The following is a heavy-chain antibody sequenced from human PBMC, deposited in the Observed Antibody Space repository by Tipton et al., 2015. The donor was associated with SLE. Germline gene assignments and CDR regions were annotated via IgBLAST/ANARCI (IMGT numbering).Heavy chain of an antibody. CDR1: GGSISLSNYY. CDR2: IYYSGST. D-gene: IGHD7-27*01. V-gene: IGHV4-39*01. Sequence: TLSLTCPVSGGSISLSNYYWAWIRQPPGKGLEWIASIYYSGSTYYNPSLTSRVTMSGDTSKQHFSLKLSSVTAADTAVYYCARHYWGSDYWGQGTLVTVSS. CDR3: ARHYWGSDY. J-gene: IGHJ4*02.